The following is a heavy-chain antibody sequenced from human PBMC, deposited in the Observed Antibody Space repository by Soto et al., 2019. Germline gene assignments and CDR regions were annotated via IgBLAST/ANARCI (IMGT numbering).Heavy chain of an antibody. J-gene: IGHJ4*02. CDR3: ARVQWSRDGYNRDY. CDR1: GGTFSSYT. D-gene: IGHD5-12*01. V-gene: IGHV1-69*02. CDR2: IIPILGIA. Sequence: SVKVSCKASGGTFSSYTISWVRQAPGQGLEWMGRIIPILGIANYAQKFQGRVTITADKSTSTAYMELSSLRSEDTAVYYCARVQWSRDGYNRDYWGQGTLVTSPQ.